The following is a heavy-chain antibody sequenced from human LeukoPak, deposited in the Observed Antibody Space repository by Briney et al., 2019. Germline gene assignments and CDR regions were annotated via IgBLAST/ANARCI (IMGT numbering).Heavy chain of an antibody. CDR1: GFTFSSYA. CDR3: ARKYCTSTKCYHVDY. J-gene: IGHJ4*02. V-gene: IGHV3-23*01. CDR2: ISDTGGTT. Sequence: GGSLRLSCAASGFTFSSYAMNWVRQAPGKGLEWVSSISDTGGTTYYTDSVKGRSTISRDNSKNTLYQQMNSLRAEDTAVYYCARKYCTSTKCYHVDYWGQGTLVTVSS. D-gene: IGHD2-2*01.